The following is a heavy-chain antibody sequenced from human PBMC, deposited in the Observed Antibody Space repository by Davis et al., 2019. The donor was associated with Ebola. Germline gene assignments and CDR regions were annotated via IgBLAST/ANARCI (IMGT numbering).Heavy chain of an antibody. V-gene: IGHV6-1*01. CDR2: TYYKSKWYN. J-gene: IGHJ6*02. D-gene: IGHD1-26*01. Sequence: HSQTLSLTCAISGDSVSSGGWNWIRQSPSRGLEWLGRTYYKSKWYNDYAASVKSRITINPDTSKNQFSLQLNSVTPEDTAVYYCVRGWGRTGMGVWGQGTTVTVSS. CDR1: GDSVSSGG. CDR3: VRGWGRTGMGV.